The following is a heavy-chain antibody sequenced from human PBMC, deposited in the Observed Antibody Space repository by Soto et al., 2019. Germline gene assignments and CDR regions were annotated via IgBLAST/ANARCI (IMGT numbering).Heavy chain of an antibody. CDR3: ARSYKSGWYYFDY. J-gene: IGHJ4*02. Sequence: GGSLRLSCAASGFTFGTYAIHWVRQAPGKGLEWAAFISYDGNNKNYADSVKGRFTISRDSSKNTVYLQMNSLTAEDTALYYCARSYKSGWYYFDYWGQGTLVTVSS. CDR1: GFTFGTYA. CDR2: ISYDGNNK. D-gene: IGHD6-19*01. V-gene: IGHV3-30-3*01.